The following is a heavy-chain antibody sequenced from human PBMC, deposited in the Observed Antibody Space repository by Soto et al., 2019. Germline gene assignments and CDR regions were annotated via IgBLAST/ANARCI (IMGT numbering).Heavy chain of an antibody. J-gene: IGHJ6*02. CDR2: IYYSGST. D-gene: IGHD3-10*01. CDR1: GGSISSGSYY. V-gene: IGHV4-31*03. CDR3: ATRTDYYYGSGSLGGMDV. Sequence: QVQLQESGPGLVKPSQTLSLTCTVSGGSISSGSYYWSWIRQLPGKGLEWIGYIYYSGSTYYNPSLKSRVTTSVATAKNQFSLKLNSVTAADTAVYYCATRTDYYYGSGSLGGMDVWGQGTTVTVSS.